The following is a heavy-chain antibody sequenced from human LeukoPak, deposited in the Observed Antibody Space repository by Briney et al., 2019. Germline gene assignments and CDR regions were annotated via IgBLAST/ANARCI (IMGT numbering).Heavy chain of an antibody. J-gene: IGHJ4*02. CDR3: ARSRWELGRRPFDY. Sequence: PSETLSLTCAVYGGSFSGYYWSWIRQPPGKGLEWIGEINHSGSTNYNPSLKSRVTISVDTSKNQFSLKLSSVTAADTAVYYCARSRWELGRRPFDYWGQGTLVTVSS. V-gene: IGHV4-34*01. D-gene: IGHD1-26*01. CDR1: GGSFSGYY. CDR2: INHSGST.